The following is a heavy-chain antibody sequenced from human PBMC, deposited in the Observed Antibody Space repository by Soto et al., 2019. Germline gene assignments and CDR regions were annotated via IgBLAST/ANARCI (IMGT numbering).Heavy chain of an antibody. J-gene: IGHJ5*02. CDR3: TRGYNCSGNYCDP. Sequence: SETLSLTCTVSGASISVHSYYWTWIRQPPGKGLEWIGSSYYSGTTYFNPSLKSRATISVDTSKNQFSLRLTSVTAADTAIYYGTRGYNCSGNYCDPWGRGARVTVSS. D-gene: IGHD1-20*01. CDR1: GASISVHSYY. V-gene: IGHV4-39*01. CDR2: SYYSGTT.